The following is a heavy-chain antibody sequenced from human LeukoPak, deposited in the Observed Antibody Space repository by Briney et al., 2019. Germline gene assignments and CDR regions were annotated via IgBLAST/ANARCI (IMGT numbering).Heavy chain of an antibody. Sequence: GGPLRLSCAASGFTFSSYWMSWVRQAPGKGLEWVANIKQDGSEKYYVDSVKGRFTISRDNAKNSLYLQMNSLRAEDTAVYYCARGYYDSSGYYPHAFDIWGQGTMVTVSS. D-gene: IGHD3-22*01. V-gene: IGHV3-7*01. CDR3: ARGYYDSSGYYPHAFDI. CDR2: IKQDGSEK. CDR1: GFTFSSYW. J-gene: IGHJ3*02.